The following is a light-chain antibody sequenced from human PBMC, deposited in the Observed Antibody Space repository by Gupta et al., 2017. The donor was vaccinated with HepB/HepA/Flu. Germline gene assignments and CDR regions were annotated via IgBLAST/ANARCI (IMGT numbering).Light chain of an antibody. J-gene: IGKJ1*01. V-gene: IGKV1-5*03. CDR2: KTS. CDR1: QNIHGW. CDR3: LQYNCYSRV. Sequence: DIQMTQSPSILPASVGDRVTITCRASQNIHGWLAWYQQKPGKVPKVLIYKTSTLDSGVPSRFSGSGSGAEYSLTISSLQPDDFATYYCLQYNCYSRVFGQGTKVEVK.